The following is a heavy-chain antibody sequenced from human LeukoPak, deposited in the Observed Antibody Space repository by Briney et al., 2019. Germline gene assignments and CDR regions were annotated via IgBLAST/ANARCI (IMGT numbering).Heavy chain of an antibody. J-gene: IGHJ5*02. CDR2: ISSSSSYI. V-gene: IGHV3-21*01. Sequence: GGSLRLSCAASGFTFSSYSMNWVRQAPGKGLEWVSSISSSSSYIYYADSVKGRFTISRDNAKNSLYLQMNSLRAEDTAVYYCASLFYGSGSYSSPDPWGQGTLVTVSS. CDR1: GFTFSSYS. CDR3: ASLFYGSGSYSSPDP. D-gene: IGHD3-10*01.